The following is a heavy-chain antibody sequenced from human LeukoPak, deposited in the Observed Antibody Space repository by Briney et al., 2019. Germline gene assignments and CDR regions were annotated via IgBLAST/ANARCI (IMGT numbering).Heavy chain of an antibody. V-gene: IGHV4-39*07. D-gene: IGHD1-7*01. CDR2: IYYSGST. J-gene: IGHJ5*02. CDR3: ARDRDWNYPNWFDP. CDR1: GGSISLSYYY. Sequence: SSETLSLTCSVSGGSISLSYYYWGWIRQPPGKALEWIGSIYYSGSTYYNPSLKSRVTISVDTSKNQFSLKLSSVTAADTAVYYCARDRDWNYPNWFDPWGQGTLVTVSS.